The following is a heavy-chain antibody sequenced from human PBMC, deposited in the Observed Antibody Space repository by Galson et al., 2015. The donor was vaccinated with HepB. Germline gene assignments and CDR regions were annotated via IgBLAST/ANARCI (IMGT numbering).Heavy chain of an antibody. CDR3: ARGRTWFGTGLDV. V-gene: IGHV4-30-2*01. CDR1: GDSITSGGHS. D-gene: IGHD3-10*01. Sequence: TLSLTCVISGDSITSGGHSWNWIRQPPGKGLEWIGFIQQSGSTYYNPSLKSRVTISIDKSKNHFSLKLSSVTAADTAVYYCARGRTWFGTGLDVRGQGPTVTVSS. CDR2: IQQSGST. J-gene: IGHJ6*02.